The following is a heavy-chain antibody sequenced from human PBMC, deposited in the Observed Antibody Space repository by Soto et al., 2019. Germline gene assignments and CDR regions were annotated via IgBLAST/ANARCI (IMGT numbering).Heavy chain of an antibody. Sequence: PSETLSLTCIVSGGPITSYQWSWIRQAAGKGLEWIGRIHASGNTNYNPSLKSRVTMSVDTSKNQFSLKLSSVTVADTAVYYCAREVTVSYAFNIWGQGTMVTVSS. CDR3: AREVTVSYAFNI. CDR2: IHASGNT. D-gene: IGHD2-21*02. J-gene: IGHJ3*02. V-gene: IGHV4-4*07. CDR1: GGPITSYQ.